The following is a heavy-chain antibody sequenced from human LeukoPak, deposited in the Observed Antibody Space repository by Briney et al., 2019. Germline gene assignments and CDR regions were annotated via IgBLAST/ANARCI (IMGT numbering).Heavy chain of an antibody. CDR3: ARALRYFDWSYSGY. D-gene: IGHD3-9*01. CDR2: INPNSGGT. Sequence: ASVKVSCKASGYIFTDYYMHWVRQAPGQELGWMGRINPNSGGTNYAQKFQGRVTMTRNTSISTAYMELSSLRSEDTAVYYCARALRYFDWSYSGYWGQGTLVTVSS. CDR1: GYIFTDYY. V-gene: IGHV1/OR15-1*04. J-gene: IGHJ4*02.